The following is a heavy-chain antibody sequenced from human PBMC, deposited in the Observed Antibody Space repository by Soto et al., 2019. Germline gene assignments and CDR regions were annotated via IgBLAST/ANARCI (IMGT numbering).Heavy chain of an antibody. Sequence: QVQLQASGPGLVKPSQTLSLPCTISGGSISSGDYYWRWLSQPPGKGLEWIGYIYYSGSTCYTPSPRSRVTTSVDPSKNQCSLKLSLVTAADTAVYYCARSPNTRPAMIVVDPVAVDIWVPGTMVTVS. D-gene: IGHD3-22*01. J-gene: IGHJ3*02. CDR1: GGSISSGDYY. CDR3: ARSPNTRPAMIVVDPVAVDI. V-gene: IGHV4-30-4*01. CDR2: IYYSGST.